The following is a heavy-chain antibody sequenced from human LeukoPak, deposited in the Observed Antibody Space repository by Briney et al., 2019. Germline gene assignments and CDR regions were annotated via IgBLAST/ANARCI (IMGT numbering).Heavy chain of an antibody. J-gene: IGHJ1*01. CDR3: SRGYGSGKYYLIG. Sequence: GESLKISCRVSGYIFTNYCIGWVRQMPGKGLESMGIIYPADSDTRYCASFQGHVTISAGEYISTAYLQWSSLKASDSAMYYCSRGYGSGKYYLIGWGQGTLVSVSS. CDR1: GYIFTNYC. CDR2: IYPADSDT. D-gene: IGHD3-10*01. V-gene: IGHV5-51*01.